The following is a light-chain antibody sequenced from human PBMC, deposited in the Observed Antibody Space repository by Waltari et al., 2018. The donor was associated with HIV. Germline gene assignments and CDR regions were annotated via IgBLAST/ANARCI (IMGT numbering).Light chain of an antibody. Sequence: QSVLTQPPSVSGALGQRVTISCTGSRTNIGAGHDVHWYQQLPGTAPKLLIYSKIIRPSGVPDRFSASKSGTSASLAITGLRPEDEADYYCQSYDTSLSVNYVFGTGTKVTVL. CDR3: QSYDTSLSVNYV. CDR1: RTNIGAGHD. V-gene: IGLV1-40*01. J-gene: IGLJ1*01. CDR2: SKI.